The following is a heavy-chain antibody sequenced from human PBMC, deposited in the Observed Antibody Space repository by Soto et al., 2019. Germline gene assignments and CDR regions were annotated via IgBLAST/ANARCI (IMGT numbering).Heavy chain of an antibody. CDR2: MNPYSGNT. V-gene: IGHV1-8*02. CDR1: GYRFTTYQ. Sequence: ASVKVSCKASGYRFTTYQMHWVRQATGQGLEWMGWMNPYSGNTGYAQKFQGRVTVTRNTSISTVYMELSGLRPDDTAVYYCARRKERSGPHYFDYWGQGSQVTVSS. J-gene: IGHJ4*02. CDR3: ARRKERSGPHYFDY. D-gene: IGHD6-25*01.